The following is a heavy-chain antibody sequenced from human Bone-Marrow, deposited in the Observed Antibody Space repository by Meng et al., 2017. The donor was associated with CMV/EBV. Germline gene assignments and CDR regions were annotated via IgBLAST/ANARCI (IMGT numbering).Heavy chain of an antibody. CDR2: ISYSGST. CDR1: GGSIRSNTYY. V-gene: IGHV4-39*07. D-gene: IGHD2-21*01. Sequence: GSLRLSCTVSGGSIRSNTYYWGWIRQPPGKGLEWIGSISYSGSTYYTPSLKSRVTISVDTSKSQFSLNLSSVTAADTAIYYCASITLWYTRFDYWGQGTLVTVSS. CDR3: ASITLWYTRFDY. J-gene: IGHJ4*02.